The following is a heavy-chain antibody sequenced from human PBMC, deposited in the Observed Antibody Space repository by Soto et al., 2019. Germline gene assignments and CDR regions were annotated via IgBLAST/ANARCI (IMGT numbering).Heavy chain of an antibody. D-gene: IGHD5-12*01. J-gene: IGHJ5*02. CDR3: SRGSDSTRYWLDP. V-gene: IGHV4-31*03. Sequence: PSETLSLTCTVSGSSINSYGHFWSWVRQFPGKGVEWIGNIYANGSTYYLPSLKSRLTMSVETSKRQFSLKLKSVTSADTAVYFCSRGSDSTRYWLDPSGRGTPVTASS. CDR1: GSSINSYGHF. CDR2: IYANGST.